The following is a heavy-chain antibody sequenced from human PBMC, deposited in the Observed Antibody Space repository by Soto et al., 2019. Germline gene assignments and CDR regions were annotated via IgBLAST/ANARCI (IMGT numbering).Heavy chain of an antibody. Sequence: SFSGYYWSWIRQPPGKGLEWIGEINHSGSTNYNPSLKSRVTISVDTSKNQFSLKLSSVTAADTAVYYCARYGDMITFGGVIETAFDIWGQGTMVTVSS. J-gene: IGHJ3*02. V-gene: IGHV4-34*01. CDR2: INHSGST. D-gene: IGHD3-16*02. CDR3: ARYGDMITFGGVIETAFDI. CDR1: SFSGYY.